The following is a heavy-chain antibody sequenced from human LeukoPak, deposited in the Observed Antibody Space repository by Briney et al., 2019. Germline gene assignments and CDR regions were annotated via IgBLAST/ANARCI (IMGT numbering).Heavy chain of an antibody. CDR2: IKSKTDGGTT. J-gene: IGHJ4*02. D-gene: IGHD6-6*01. V-gene: IGHV3-15*01. CDR3: TSSIAAPGYFDY. CDR1: GFPFSSYW. Sequence: GGSLRLSCVASGFPFSSYWMTWVRQAPGKGLEWVGRIKSKTDGGTTDYAAPVKGRFTISRDDSKNTLYLQMNSLKTEDTAVYYCTSSIAAPGYFDYWGQGTLVTVSS.